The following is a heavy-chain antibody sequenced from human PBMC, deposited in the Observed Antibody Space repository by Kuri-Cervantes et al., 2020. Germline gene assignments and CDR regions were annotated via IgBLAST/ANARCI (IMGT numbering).Heavy chain of an antibody. CDR1: GFTFSSYG. Sequence: GGSLRLSCAASGFTFSSYGMHWVRQAPGKGLEWVAVIWYDGSNKYYADSVKGRFTISRDNAKNSLYLQMNSLRAEDTAVYYCARGRRGEPRAFDYWGQGTLVTVSS. D-gene: IGHD3-10*01. CDR3: ARGRRGEPRAFDY. V-gene: IGHV3-33*01. J-gene: IGHJ4*02. CDR2: IWYDGSNK.